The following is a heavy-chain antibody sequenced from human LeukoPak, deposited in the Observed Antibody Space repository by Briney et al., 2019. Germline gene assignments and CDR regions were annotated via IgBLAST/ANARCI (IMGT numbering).Heavy chain of an antibody. J-gene: IGHJ5*02. CDR2: IYYSGST. CDR3: ARELWDSSSPRAFDP. Sequence: SETLSLTCTVSGGSISSSSYYWGWIRQPPGKGLEWIGSIYYSGSTYYNPSLKSRVTISVDTSENQFSLKLSFVTAADTAVYYCARELWDSSSPRAFDPWGQGTLVTVSS. V-gene: IGHV4-39*02. D-gene: IGHD6-6*01. CDR1: GGSISSSSYY.